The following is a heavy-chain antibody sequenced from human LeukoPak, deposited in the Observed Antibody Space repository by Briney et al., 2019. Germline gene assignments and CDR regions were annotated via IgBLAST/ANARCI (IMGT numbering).Heavy chain of an antibody. CDR2: IQQDGSEK. CDR3: ARVLHKRNYDSGVYYGY. J-gene: IGHJ4*02. Sequence: PGGSLRLSCVVSGFTFSNYWMTWVRQAPGKGLEWVANIQQDGSEKYYVDSVKGRFTIFRDNAKNSVYLQTNSLRAEDTAVYYCARVLHKRNYDSGVYYGYWGQGTLVTVSS. V-gene: IGHV3-7*04. D-gene: IGHD3-22*01. CDR1: GFTFSNYW.